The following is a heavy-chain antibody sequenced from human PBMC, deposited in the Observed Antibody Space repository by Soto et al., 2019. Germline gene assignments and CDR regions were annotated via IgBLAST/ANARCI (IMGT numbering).Heavy chain of an antibody. V-gene: IGHV3-11*05. CDR1: GFTFSDYY. D-gene: IGHD3-22*01. Sequence: SLRLSCAASGFTFSDYYMSWIRRAPGKGLEWVSYISRSSSYTYYADSVKGRFTISRDNSKNTLYLQMNSLRAEDTAVYYCARDRVESGYPEYFQHWGQGTLVTVSS. CDR2: ISRSSSYT. CDR3: ARDRVESGYPEYFQH. J-gene: IGHJ1*01.